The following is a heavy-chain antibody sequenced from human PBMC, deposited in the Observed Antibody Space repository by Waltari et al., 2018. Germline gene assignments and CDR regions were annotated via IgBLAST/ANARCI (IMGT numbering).Heavy chain of an antibody. CDR1: GDSMSNNW. V-gene: IGHV4-4*02. CDR3: ARDRGRGLYLDT. D-gene: IGHD2-15*01. Sequence: QLQLQELGPGLVKPSGTLSLICAVSGDSMSNNWWSWVRQSPGKGLEWIGQVLGSGRTNYNPSFASRVTISLDTSTYQFALKMTSATAADTALYYCARDRGRGLYLDTWGQGTLVTVSP. CDR2: VLGSGRT. J-gene: IGHJ4*02.